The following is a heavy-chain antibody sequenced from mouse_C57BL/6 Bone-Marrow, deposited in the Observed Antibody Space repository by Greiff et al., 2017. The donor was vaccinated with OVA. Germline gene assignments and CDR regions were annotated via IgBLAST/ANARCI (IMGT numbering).Heavy chain of an antibody. Sequence: VQGVESGPGLVAPSQSLSITCTVSGFSLTSYAISWVRQPPGKGLEWLGVIWTGGGTNYNSALKSRLSISKDNSKSQVFLKMNSLQTDDTARYYCASVYYDYDWFAYWGQGTLVTVSA. J-gene: IGHJ3*01. CDR2: IWTGGGT. V-gene: IGHV2-9-1*01. D-gene: IGHD2-4*01. CDR1: GFSLTSYA. CDR3: ASVYYDYDWFAY.